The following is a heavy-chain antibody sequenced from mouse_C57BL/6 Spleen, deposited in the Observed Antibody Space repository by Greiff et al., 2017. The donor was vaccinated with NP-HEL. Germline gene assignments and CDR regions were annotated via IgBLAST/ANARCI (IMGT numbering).Heavy chain of an antibody. CDR2: ISSGSSTI. J-gene: IGHJ4*01. V-gene: IGHV5-17*01. CDR1: GFTFSDYG. D-gene: IGHD1-1*01. CDR3: ANDGPRDSCGSSFYYAMDY. Sequence: DVMLVESGGGLVKPGGSLKLSCAASGFTFSDYGMHWVRQAPEKGLEWVAYISSGSSTIYYADTVKGRCTISRDNSKNTLFLQMPSLRSEDAAMTYCANDGPRDSCGSSFYYAMDYWGQGTSVTVSS.